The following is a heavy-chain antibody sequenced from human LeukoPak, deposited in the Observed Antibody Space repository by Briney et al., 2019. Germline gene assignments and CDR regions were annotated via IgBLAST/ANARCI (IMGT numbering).Heavy chain of an antibody. D-gene: IGHD5-18*01. J-gene: IGHJ4*02. V-gene: IGHV4-34*01. CDR1: GGSFSGYY. CDR3: ARDVDTDGYFDY. Sequence: PSETLSLTCAVYGGSFSGYYWSWIRQPPGKGLEWIGEINHSGSTNYNPSLKSRVTISVDTSKNQFSLKLSSVTAADTAVYYCARDVDTDGYFDYWGQGTLVTVSS. CDR2: INHSGST.